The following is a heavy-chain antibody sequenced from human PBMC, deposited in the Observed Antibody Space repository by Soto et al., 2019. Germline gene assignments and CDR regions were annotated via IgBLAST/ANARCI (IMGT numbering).Heavy chain of an antibody. CDR3: ARDNADCSGGSCYSPMRYYYYGMDV. D-gene: IGHD2-15*01. Sequence: HPGGSLRLSCAASGFTVSSNYMSWVRQAPGKGLEWVSVIYSGGSTYYADSVKGRFTISRDNSKNTLYLQMNSLRAEDTAVYYCARDNADCSGGSCYSPMRYYYYGMDVWGQGTTVTVSS. J-gene: IGHJ6*02. CDR1: GFTVSSNY. V-gene: IGHV3-66*01. CDR2: IYSGGST.